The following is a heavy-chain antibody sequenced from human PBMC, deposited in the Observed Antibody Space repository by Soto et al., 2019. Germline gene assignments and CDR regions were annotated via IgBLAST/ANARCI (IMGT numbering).Heavy chain of an antibody. CDR3: ARDPITMIVVVNPYYFDY. CDR2: ISYDGSNK. CDR1: GFTFSSYA. D-gene: IGHD3-22*01. Sequence: GGSLRLSCAASGFTFSSYAMHWVRQAPGKGLEWVAVISYDGSNKYYADSVKGRFTISRDNSKNTLYLQMNSLRAEDTAVYYCARDPITMIVVVNPYYFDYWGQGTLVTVYS. J-gene: IGHJ4*02. V-gene: IGHV3-30-3*01.